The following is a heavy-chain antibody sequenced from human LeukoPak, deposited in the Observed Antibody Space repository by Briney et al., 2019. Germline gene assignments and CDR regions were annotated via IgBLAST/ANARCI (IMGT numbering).Heavy chain of an antibody. CDR1: GGSISSSSYY. CDR2: IFYSGDT. J-gene: IGHJ4*02. V-gene: IGHV4-39*01. D-gene: IGHD2-8*01. CDR3: ARHGVGGTPRIYYFDY. Sequence: SETLSLTCTVSGGSISSSSYYWGWIRQPPGKGLEWIGNIFYSGDTYYNPSLKSRVTISVDTSKNQFSLRLSSVTAADTAVYYCARHGVGGTPRIYYFDYWGQGTLVTVSS.